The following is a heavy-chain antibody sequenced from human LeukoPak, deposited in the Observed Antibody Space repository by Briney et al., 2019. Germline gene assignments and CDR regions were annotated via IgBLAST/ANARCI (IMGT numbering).Heavy chain of an antibody. J-gene: IGHJ4*02. Sequence: SETLSRTCIVSGGSINSYYWSWIRQAPGKGLEWIGFIYYSGSTDYNPSLKSRVTISVDTSKNQFSLRLTSVTATDTAVYYCARGTLAVAGIFDYWGQGILVTVSS. CDR1: GGSINSYY. V-gene: IGHV4-59*08. D-gene: IGHD6-19*01. CDR3: ARGTLAVAGIFDY. CDR2: IYYSGST.